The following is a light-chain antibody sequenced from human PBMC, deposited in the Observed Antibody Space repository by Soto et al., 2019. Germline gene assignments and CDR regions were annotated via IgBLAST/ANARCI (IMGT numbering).Light chain of an antibody. V-gene: IGKV1-39*01. J-gene: IGKJ3*01. CDR1: QSISSY. CDR2: AAS. Sequence: DIRMTQSPSSLSASVGDRVTITCRASQSISSYLNWYQQKPGKAPKLLIYAASSLQSGVPSRFSGSGSVTDFTLTITSLQPEDFATYYCQQSYSTLRTVGPGTKVDIK. CDR3: QQSYSTLRT.